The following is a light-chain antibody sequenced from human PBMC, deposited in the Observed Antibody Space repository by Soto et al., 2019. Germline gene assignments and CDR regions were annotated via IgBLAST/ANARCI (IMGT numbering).Light chain of an antibody. Sequence: DIQMTQSPSTLSASVGDRVTITCRASQNIYNWLAWYQQKPGKAPKLLIYDASRLESGVPSRFSGSGSGTDFTLTISSLQPDDFATYFCQKCDHYFGGGTKVEIK. V-gene: IGKV1-5*01. CDR2: DAS. CDR3: QKCDHY. CDR1: QNIYNW. J-gene: IGKJ4*01.